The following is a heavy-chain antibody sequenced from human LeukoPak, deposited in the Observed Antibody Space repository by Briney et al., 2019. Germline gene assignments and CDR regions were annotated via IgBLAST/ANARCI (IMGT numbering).Heavy chain of an antibody. V-gene: IGHV4-61*08. Sequence: SETLSLTCTVSGGSISSGGYYWSWIRQPPGKGLEWIGYIYYSGNTNYNPSLKSRVTISVDTSKNQFSLSLTSVTAADTAVYYCARDPGENYPYNWFDPWGQGTLVTVSS. D-gene: IGHD5-24*01. CDR2: IYYSGNT. J-gene: IGHJ5*02. CDR3: ARDPGENYPYNWFDP. CDR1: GGSISSGGYY.